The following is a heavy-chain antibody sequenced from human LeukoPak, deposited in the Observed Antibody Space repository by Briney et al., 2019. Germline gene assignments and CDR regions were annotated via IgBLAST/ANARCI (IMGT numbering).Heavy chain of an antibody. Sequence: SETLSLTCTVSGGSISSYYWSWIRQPPGKGLELIGYIYYSGSTNYNPSLKSRVTISVDMSKNQFSLKLSSVTAADTAVYYCARDDIDWYFDLWGRGTLVTVSS. CDR3: ARDDIDWYFDL. V-gene: IGHV4-59*01. CDR2: IYYSGST. D-gene: IGHD2-15*01. CDR1: GGSISSYY. J-gene: IGHJ2*01.